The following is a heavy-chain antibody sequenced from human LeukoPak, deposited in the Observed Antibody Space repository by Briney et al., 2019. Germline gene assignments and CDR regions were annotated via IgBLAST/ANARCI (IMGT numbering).Heavy chain of an antibody. CDR2: IIPIFGTA. D-gene: IGHD2-15*01. V-gene: IGHV1-69*01. CDR3: ASGEEGVVVVAATPYYYYGMDV. J-gene: IGHJ6*02. CDR1: GGTFSSYA. Sequence: GSSVKVSCKASGGTFSSYAISWVRQAPGQGLEWMGGIIPIFGTANYAQKFQGRVTITADESTSTAYMELSSLRSEDTAVYYCASGEEGVVVVAATPYYYYGMDVWGQGTTVTVSS.